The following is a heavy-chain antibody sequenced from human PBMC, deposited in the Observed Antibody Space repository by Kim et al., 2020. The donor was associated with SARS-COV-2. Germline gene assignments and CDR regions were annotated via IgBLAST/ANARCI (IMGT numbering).Heavy chain of an antibody. V-gene: IGHV3-20*04. Sequence: GGSLRLSCAASGFTFGDYGMSWVRQAPGKGLEWVSGINWNGGSTGYADSVKGRFTISRDNAKNSLYLQMNSLRAEDTALYYCARDPEEEWELLFDYWGQGTLVTVSS. D-gene: IGHD1-26*01. CDR3: ARDPEEEWELLFDY. CDR2: INWNGGST. CDR1: GFTFGDYG. J-gene: IGHJ4*02.